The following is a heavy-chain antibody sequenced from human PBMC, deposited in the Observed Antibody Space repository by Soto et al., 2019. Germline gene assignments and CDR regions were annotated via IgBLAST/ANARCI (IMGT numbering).Heavy chain of an antibody. D-gene: IGHD3-3*01. V-gene: IGHV4-31*03. CDR2: IYYSGST. Sequence: QVQLQESGPGLVKPSQTLSLTCTVSGGSISSGGYHWSWIRQRQGKGLEGMGYIYYSGSTYYNPSLKSRVTISVDTSKNQFSLKLSSVTAADTAVYYCASTQTIFGVVPEYYFDYWGQGTLVTVSS. CDR3: ASTQTIFGVVPEYYFDY. CDR1: GGSISSGGYH. J-gene: IGHJ4*02.